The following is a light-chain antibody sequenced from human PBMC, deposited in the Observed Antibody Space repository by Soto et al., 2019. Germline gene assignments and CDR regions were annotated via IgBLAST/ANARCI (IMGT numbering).Light chain of an antibody. J-gene: IGKJ1*01. CDR3: HQYGRSPQT. V-gene: IGKV3-20*01. Sequence: EIVLTHSPVTLAVSPGERATLSSRASQSIGKNLAWYQQKPGRAPRLLIYDASTRATGIPAKFSGSGSGTDFSLTISRLEPEDFAMYYCHQYGRSPQTFGQGTKVDI. CDR2: DAS. CDR1: QSIGKN.